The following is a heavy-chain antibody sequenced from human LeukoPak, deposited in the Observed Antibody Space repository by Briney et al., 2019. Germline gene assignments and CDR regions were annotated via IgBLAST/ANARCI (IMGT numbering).Heavy chain of an antibody. CDR3: AKLEYSSSSGYYYYMDV. D-gene: IGHD6-6*01. CDR2: IYPGDSDT. J-gene: IGHJ6*03. CDR1: GYSFTSYW. Sequence: GESLKISCKGSGYSFTSYWIGWVRQMPGKALEWMGIIYPGDSDTRYSPSFQGQVTISADKPISTAYLQWSSLKASDTAMYYCAKLEYSSSSGYYYYMDVWGKGTTVTVSS. V-gene: IGHV5-51*01.